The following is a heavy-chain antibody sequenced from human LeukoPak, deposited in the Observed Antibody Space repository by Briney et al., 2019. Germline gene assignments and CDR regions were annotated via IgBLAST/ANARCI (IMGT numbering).Heavy chain of an antibody. CDR1: GGSVSSGSYY. CDR3: AKPYTTGCCVEYGMDV. CDR2: IYYSGST. J-gene: IGHJ6*02. V-gene: IGHV4-61*01. Sequence: SETLSLTCTVSGGSVSSGSYYWGWIRQPPGKGLEWIGYIYYSGSTNYNPSLKSRVTISVDTSKNQFSLKLSSVTAADTAVYYCAKPYTTGCCVEYGMDVWGQGTTVTVSS. D-gene: IGHD1-26*01.